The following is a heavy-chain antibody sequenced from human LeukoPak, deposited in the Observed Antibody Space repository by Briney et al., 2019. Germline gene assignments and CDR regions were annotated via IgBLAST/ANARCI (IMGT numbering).Heavy chain of an antibody. Sequence: PSETLSLTCTVSGGSFTIYYWSWIRQPAGKGLEWIGRIYTSGSTYYNPSLKSRVTISVDTSKNEFSLKLSSVTAADTAVYYCATQILLCHYYWGQGTLVTVSS. CDR1: GGSFTIYY. V-gene: IGHV4-4*07. CDR3: ATQILLCHYY. J-gene: IGHJ4*02. CDR2: IYTSGST. D-gene: IGHD2/OR15-2a*01.